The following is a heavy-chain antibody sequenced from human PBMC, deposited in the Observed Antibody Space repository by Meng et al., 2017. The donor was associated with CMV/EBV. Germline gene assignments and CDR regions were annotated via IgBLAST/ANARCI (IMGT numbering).Heavy chain of an antibody. Sequence: GASLKISCAASGFTVSCNYMSWVRQAPGKGLEWVSVIYSGGSTYYADSVKGRFTISRDNSKNTLYLQMDSLRAEDTAVYYCARDQPGDGYNEGAFDIWGQGTMVTVSS. CDR2: IYSGGST. V-gene: IGHV3-53*01. D-gene: IGHD5-24*01. CDR3: ARDQPGDGYNEGAFDI. J-gene: IGHJ3*02. CDR1: GFTVSCNY.